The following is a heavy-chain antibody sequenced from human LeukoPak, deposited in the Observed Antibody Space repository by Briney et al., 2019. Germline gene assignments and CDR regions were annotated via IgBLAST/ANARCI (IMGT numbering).Heavy chain of an antibody. CDR2: IRYDGSNT. D-gene: IGHD3-22*01. Sequence: PGGSLRLSCEASTFTFSDYAMHWVRQAPGKGLEWVAFIRYDGSNTYYADYAKGRFTISRDNSKNTLYLQMNGLRAEDTAVYYCAKDPGMIVVVITTHWGQGTLVTVSS. J-gene: IGHJ4*02. CDR3: AKDPGMIVVVITTH. CDR1: TFTFSDYA. V-gene: IGHV3-30*02.